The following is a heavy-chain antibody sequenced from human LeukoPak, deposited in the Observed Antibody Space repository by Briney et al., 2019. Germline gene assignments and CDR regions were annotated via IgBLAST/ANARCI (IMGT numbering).Heavy chain of an antibody. D-gene: IGHD3-3*01. V-gene: IGHV4-59*07. CDR3: ARHYIRANPNFWNGYQNWFDS. CDR2: IFYSGST. J-gene: IGHJ5*01. Sequence: SDTPSLTCTVSGDSIYDYYWSWIRQPPGKGLGWIGYIFYSGSTNYSPSLKSPVTMSVDTSKYQFSRRLNSLTAADTAVYLCARHYIRANPNFWNGYQNWFDSWGQGALVTVSS. CDR1: GDSIYDYY.